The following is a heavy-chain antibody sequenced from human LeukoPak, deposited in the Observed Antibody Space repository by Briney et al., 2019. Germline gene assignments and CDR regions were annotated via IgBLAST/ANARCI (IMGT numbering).Heavy chain of an antibody. CDR1: GGTFSSYA. CDR2: IIPILGIA. D-gene: IGHD3-10*01. J-gene: IGHJ6*02. CDR3: ARGSGSGRLPYYYYGMDV. Sequence: GASVKVSCKASGGTFSSYAISWVRQAPGQGLEWMGRIIPILGIANYAQKFQGRVTMTRNTSISTAYMELSSLRSEDTAVYYCARGSGSGRLPYYYYGMDVWGQGTTVTVSS. V-gene: IGHV1-69*04.